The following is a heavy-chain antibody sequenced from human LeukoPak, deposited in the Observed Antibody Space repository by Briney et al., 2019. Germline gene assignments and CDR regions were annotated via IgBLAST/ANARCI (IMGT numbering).Heavy chain of an antibody. CDR2: ISVGSNYI. Sequence: PGGSLRLSCAASGFMFRSYSMNWVRQAPRKGLEWVSSISVGSNYIYYADSVKGRFTISRDKAKNLVYLQMNSLRAEDTAVYYCARDGVVVTYYFEYWGQGTMVTVSA. V-gene: IGHV3-21*06. CDR1: GFMFRSYS. J-gene: IGHJ4*02. CDR3: ARDGVVVTYYFEY. D-gene: IGHD4-23*01.